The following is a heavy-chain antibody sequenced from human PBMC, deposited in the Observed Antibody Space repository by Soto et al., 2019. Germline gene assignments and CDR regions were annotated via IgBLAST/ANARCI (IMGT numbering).Heavy chain of an antibody. D-gene: IGHD3-9*01. Sequence: GGSLRLSCAASGFTFSSYSMNWVRQAPGKGLEWVSSISSSSSYIYCADSVKGRFTIARDNAKNSLYLQMNSQRAEDKAEYYCARGKTGYDILTGLGGYYYGMEVWGQGTTVKVSS. V-gene: IGHV3-21*01. J-gene: IGHJ6*02. CDR1: GFTFSSYS. CDR2: ISSSSSYI. CDR3: ARGKTGYDILTGLGGYYYGMEV.